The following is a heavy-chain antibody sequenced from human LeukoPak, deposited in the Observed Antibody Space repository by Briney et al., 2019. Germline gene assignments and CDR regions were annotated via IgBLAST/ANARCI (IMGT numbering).Heavy chain of an antibody. CDR1: GFSFSMYS. CDR2: INDRGGYI. D-gene: IGHD6-19*01. CDR3: VRERDRGIDVADDFDY. Sequence: PGGSLSLSCAASGFSFSMYSMAWVRQAPGKGLEWVSVINDRGGYIQDADSVKGRFTISRDNYQNTLFLQMNSLRAEDTAVYYCVRERDRGIDVADDFDYWGQGTLLTVSS. V-gene: IGHV3-23*01. J-gene: IGHJ4*02.